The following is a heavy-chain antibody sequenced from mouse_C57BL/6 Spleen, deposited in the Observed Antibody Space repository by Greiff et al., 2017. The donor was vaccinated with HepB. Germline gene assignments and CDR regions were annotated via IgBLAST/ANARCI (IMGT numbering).Heavy chain of an antibody. CDR3: ARDRQARGYFDY. CDR2: ISDGGSYT. J-gene: IGHJ2*01. V-gene: IGHV5-4*01. CDR1: GFTFSSYA. D-gene: IGHD3-2*02. Sequence: EVKLVESGGGLVKPGGSLKLSCAASGFTFSSYAMSWVRQTPEKRLEWVATISDGGSYTYYPDKVKGRFTISRDNAKNNLYLQMSHLKSEDTAMYYCARDRQARGYFDYWGQGTTLTVSS.